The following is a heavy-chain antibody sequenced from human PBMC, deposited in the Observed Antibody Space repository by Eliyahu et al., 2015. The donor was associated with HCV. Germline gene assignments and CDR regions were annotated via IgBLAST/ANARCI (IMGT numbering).Heavy chain of an antibody. V-gene: IGHV3-7*01. CDR2: IKQDGSET. CDR1: GFXFXNYW. D-gene: IGHD3-22*01. J-gene: IGHJ1*01. Sequence: EVLLVESGGDLVQPGGSLRLSCAASGFXFXNYWMSWVRQTPGKGLEWVANIKQDGSETYYLDSVKGRFTVTRDNAKNSLYLEVNRLRSEDTAVYYCARGITYYYDSSGYYFQYWGQGTLVTVSS. CDR3: ARGITYYYDSSGYYFQY.